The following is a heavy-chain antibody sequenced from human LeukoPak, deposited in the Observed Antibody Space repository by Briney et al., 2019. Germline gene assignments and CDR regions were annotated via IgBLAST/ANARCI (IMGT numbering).Heavy chain of an antibody. CDR2: INHSGST. CDR3: ARGRPTIPAAGTLDY. Sequence: PSETLSLTCAVYGVSFSGYYWSWLRQPPGKGLEWIGEINHSGSTNYNPSLKSRVTISVDTSKNQFSLKLSSVTAATTAFYYSARGRPTIPAAGTLDYWGQGSLGTVSA. CDR1: GVSFSGYY. V-gene: IGHV4-34*01. J-gene: IGHJ4*02. D-gene: IGHD6-13*01.